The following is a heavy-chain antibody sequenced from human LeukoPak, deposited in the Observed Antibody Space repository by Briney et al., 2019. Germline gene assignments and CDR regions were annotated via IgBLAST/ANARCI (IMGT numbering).Heavy chain of an antibody. J-gene: IGHJ4*02. CDR2: ISYSGST. CDR1: GGSISSYY. CDR3: ARFNRNSSGWIDY. Sequence: SETLSLTCTVSGGSISSYYWSWIRQPPGKGLEWIGYISYSGSTNYNPSLKSRVTISVDTSRNQFSLKLSSVIAADTAVYYCARFNRNSSGWIDYWGQGTLVTVSS. D-gene: IGHD6-19*01. V-gene: IGHV4-59*01.